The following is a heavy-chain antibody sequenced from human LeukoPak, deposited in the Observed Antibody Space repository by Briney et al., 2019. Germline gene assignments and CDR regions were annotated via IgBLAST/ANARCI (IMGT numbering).Heavy chain of an antibody. J-gene: IGHJ5*02. Sequence: GGSLRLSCAASGFTFDDYAMHWVRQAPGKGLEWVAVISYDGSNKYYADSVKGRFTISRDNSKNTLYLQMNSLRAEDTAVYYCAKGVAARPINWFDPWGQGTLVTVSS. D-gene: IGHD6-6*01. CDR2: ISYDGSNK. CDR3: AKGVAARPINWFDP. CDR1: GFTFDDYA. V-gene: IGHV3-30-3*01.